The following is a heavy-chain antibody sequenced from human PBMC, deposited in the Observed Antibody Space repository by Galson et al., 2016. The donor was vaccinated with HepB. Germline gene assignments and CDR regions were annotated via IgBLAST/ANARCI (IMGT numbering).Heavy chain of an antibody. CDR3: ASRGDGVPDH. D-gene: IGHD4-17*01. J-gene: IGHJ4*02. Sequence: SLRLSCAASGLSLSTYWMIRVRQAPGKGLEWVANIKQDGSEKYYVDSAKGRFTISRDNSKNSLYLQMNSLRAEDTAVYYCASRGDGVPDHWGQGTLVTVSS. V-gene: IGHV3-7*03. CDR2: IKQDGSEK. CDR1: GLSLSTYW.